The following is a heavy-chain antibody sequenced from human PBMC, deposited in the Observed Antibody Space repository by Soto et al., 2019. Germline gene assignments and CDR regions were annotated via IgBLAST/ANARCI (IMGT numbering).Heavy chain of an antibody. CDR3: ASRYTGAFDI. CDR1: GFTFSSDA. J-gene: IGHJ3*02. CDR2: ISGSGGST. Sequence: QPGGSLSLSCADSGFTFSSDAMSWVRQAPGKGLEWVSAISGSGGSTYYADSVKGRFTISRDNSKNTLYLQMNSLRADDMAVYYCASRYTGAFDIWGQGTMVTVSS. V-gene: IGHV3-23*01. D-gene: IGHD5-12*01.